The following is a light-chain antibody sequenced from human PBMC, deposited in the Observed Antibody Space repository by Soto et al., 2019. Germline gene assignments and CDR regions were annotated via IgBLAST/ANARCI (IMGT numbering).Light chain of an antibody. CDR3: QQLNSYPIT. J-gene: IGKJ4*01. V-gene: IGKV1-9*01. Sequence: DIQLTQSPSFLSASVGDRVTITCRASQGISSFLAWYQQKPGKAPKLLIYAASTLQSGVPSRFSGSGSGTEFTLTVSSLQSEDFATYFCQQLNSYPITVGGGTKVEI. CDR1: QGISSF. CDR2: AAS.